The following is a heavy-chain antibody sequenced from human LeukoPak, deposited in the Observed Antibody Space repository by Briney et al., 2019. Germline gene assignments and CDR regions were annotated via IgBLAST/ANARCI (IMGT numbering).Heavy chain of an antibody. CDR3: ARVGSSGWSPNYYYYMDV. V-gene: IGHV4-38-2*02. CDR2: IYHSGRT. J-gene: IGHJ6*03. Sequence: SETLSLTCTVSGYSISSGYYWGWIRQPPGKGLEWIGSIYHSGRTFYNPSLKSRVTISVDTSKNQFSLKLGSVTAADTAVYYCARVGSSGWSPNYYYYMDVWGKGTTVTISS. CDR1: GYSISSGYY. D-gene: IGHD6-19*01.